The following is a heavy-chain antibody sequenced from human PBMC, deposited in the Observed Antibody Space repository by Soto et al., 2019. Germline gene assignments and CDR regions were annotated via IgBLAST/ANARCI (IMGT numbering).Heavy chain of an antibody. CDR1: GFTFSSYS. Sequence: GGSLRLSCAASGFTFSSYSMNWVRQAPGKGLEWVSSISSSSSYIYYADSVKGRFTISRDNDKNSLYLQMNSLRAEDTAVYYCARGPYCGGDCYPPYYFDYWGQGTLVTVSS. V-gene: IGHV3-21*01. D-gene: IGHD2-21*02. CDR3: ARGPYCGGDCYPPYYFDY. CDR2: ISSSSSYI. J-gene: IGHJ4*02.